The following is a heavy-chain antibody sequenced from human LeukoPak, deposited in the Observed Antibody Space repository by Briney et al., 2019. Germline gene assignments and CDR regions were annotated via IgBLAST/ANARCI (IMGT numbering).Heavy chain of an antibody. J-gene: IGHJ5*01. CDR2: VNPNIGDA. Sequence: ASVKVSCKASGYTFTGFFMHWVRQAPGQGLEWMGWVNPNIGDAYYAQKFQGRVTMTRDRSINTAYMELSRLTSDDTAVYYCARMDLDGGDSIGFDSWGQGTLVTVSS. CDR3: ARMDLDGGDSIGFDS. D-gene: IGHD2-21*02. CDR1: GYTFTGFF. V-gene: IGHV1-2*02.